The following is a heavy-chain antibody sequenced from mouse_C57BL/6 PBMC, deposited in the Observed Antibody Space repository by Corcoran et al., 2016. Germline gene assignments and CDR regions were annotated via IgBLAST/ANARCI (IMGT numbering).Heavy chain of an antibody. CDR3: ARRDYYGNYLDY. Sequence: QVQLQQPGAELVKPGASVKMSCKASGYTFTSYWITWVKQRPGQGLEWIGDIYPGSGSTNYNEKFKSKATLTVDTSSSTAYMQLSSLTSEDSAVYYCARRDYYGNYLDYWGQGTTLTVSS. V-gene: IGHV1-55*01. CDR2: IYPGSGST. J-gene: IGHJ2*01. CDR1: GYTFTSYW. D-gene: IGHD2-1*01.